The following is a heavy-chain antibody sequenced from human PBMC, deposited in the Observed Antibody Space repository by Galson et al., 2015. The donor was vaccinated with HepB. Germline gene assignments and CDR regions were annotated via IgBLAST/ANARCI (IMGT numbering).Heavy chain of an antibody. CDR3: TRFPHDYSSAFDG. CDR2: INGDGSST. CDR1: GFTFSTSW. V-gene: IGHV3-74*01. J-gene: IGHJ3*01. Sequence: SLRLSCAASGFTFSTSWVHWVRQAPGKGLVWVSRINGDGSSTSYADSVKGRFTISRDNAKNTLYLQMNGLTAEDTAVYYCTRFPHDYSSAFDGWGQGTLVTVSS. D-gene: IGHD4-11*01.